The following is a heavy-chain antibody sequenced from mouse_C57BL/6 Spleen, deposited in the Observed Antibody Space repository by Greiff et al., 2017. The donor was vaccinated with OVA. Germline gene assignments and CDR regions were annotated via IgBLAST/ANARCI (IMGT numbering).Heavy chain of an antibody. CDR2: IRSKSNNYAT. CDR3: VSPYDGYSPFAY. D-gene: IGHD2-3*01. J-gene: IGHJ3*01. V-gene: IGHV10-1*01. CDR1: GFSFNTYA. Sequence: EVQGVESGGGLVQPKGSLKLSCAASGFSFNTYAMNWVRQAPGKGLEWVARIRSKSNNYATYYADSVKDRFTISRDDSESMLYLQMNNLKTEDTAMYYCVSPYDGYSPFAYWGQGTLVTVSA.